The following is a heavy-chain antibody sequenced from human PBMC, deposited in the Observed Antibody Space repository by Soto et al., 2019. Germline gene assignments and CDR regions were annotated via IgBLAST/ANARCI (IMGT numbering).Heavy chain of an antibody. V-gene: IGHV3-9*01. Sequence: PGGSLRLSCAASGFTFDDYAMHWVRQAPGKGLERVSGISWNSGSIGYADSVKGRFTISRDNAKNSLYLQMNSLRAEDTALYYCARSSGYDYGYYYGMDVWGQGTTVTVSS. CDR1: GFTFDDYA. CDR3: ARSSGYDYGYYYGMDV. CDR2: ISWNSGSI. J-gene: IGHJ6*02. D-gene: IGHD5-12*01.